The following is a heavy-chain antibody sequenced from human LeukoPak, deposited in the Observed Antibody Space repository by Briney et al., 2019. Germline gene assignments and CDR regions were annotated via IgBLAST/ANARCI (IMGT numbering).Heavy chain of an antibody. Sequence: QSGGSLRLSCAASGFTFSSYSMNWVRQAPGKGLEWVSYISSSSSTIYYADSVKGRFTISGDNAKNSLYLQMNSLRAEDTAVYYCASLALPGYGGNSRVAFDIWGQGTMVTVSS. D-gene: IGHD4-23*01. CDR1: GFTFSSYS. V-gene: IGHV3-48*01. CDR2: ISSSSSTI. J-gene: IGHJ3*02. CDR3: ASLALPGYGGNSRVAFDI.